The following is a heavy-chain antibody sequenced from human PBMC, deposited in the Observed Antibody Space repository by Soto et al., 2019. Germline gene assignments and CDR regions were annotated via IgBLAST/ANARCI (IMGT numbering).Heavy chain of an antibody. Sequence: VRLLESGGDLAQPGWSLRLSCAASGFTFSNYAMSWVRQAPGKGLEWVSSISGSGGGTFYADSVKGRFTISRDNAKNTLYLQLNSLRPVDTAVYYCARDAVSDWYFDLWGRGTLVTVSS. CDR2: ISGSGGGT. J-gene: IGHJ2*01. V-gene: IGHV3-23*01. CDR1: GFTFSNYA. CDR3: ARDAVSDWYFDL.